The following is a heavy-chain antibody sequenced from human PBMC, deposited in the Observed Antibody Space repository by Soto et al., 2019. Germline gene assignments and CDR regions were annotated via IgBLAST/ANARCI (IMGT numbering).Heavy chain of an antibody. D-gene: IGHD1-26*01. V-gene: IGHV4-31*03. Sequence: QVQLQESGPGLVEPSQTLSLTCTVSSVSVTSGGYYWPWIRQHPGKGLEWIGSISYSGTTYYNPSLKSRVTISVDTSENQFSLTLKSVTAADTAVYYCARARGTYSLIDFWGQGTLVTVSA. CDR3: ARARGTYSLIDF. J-gene: IGHJ4*02. CDR1: SVSVTSGGYY. CDR2: ISYSGTT.